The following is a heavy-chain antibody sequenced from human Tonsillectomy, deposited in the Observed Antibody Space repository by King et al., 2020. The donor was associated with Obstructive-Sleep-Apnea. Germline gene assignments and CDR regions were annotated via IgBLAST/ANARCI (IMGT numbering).Heavy chain of an antibody. V-gene: IGHV3-30*02. Sequence: VQLVESGGDVVQPGRSLRLSCAASRFTFSDHVMYWVRQAPGKGLEWVAFIRYDGSYQYYAESVKGRFAISRDNSRSTLYLQMNSLRDDDTAVYYCAGVRPTGFMSPGAGLDVWGRGTTVTVSS. J-gene: IGHJ6*02. D-gene: IGHD3-10*01. CDR2: IRYDGSYQ. CDR1: RFTFSDHV. CDR3: AGVRPTGFMSPGAGLDV.